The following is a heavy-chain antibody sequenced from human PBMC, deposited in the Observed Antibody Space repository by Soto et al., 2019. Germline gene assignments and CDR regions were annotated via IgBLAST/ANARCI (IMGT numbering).Heavy chain of an antibody. CDR3: ARDPQFYDSSGPGPFDY. D-gene: IGHD3-22*01. V-gene: IGHV1-46*03. J-gene: IGHJ4*02. Sequence: GASVKVSCKASGYTFTSYYMHWVRQAPGQGLEWMGIINPSGGSTSYAQKFQGRVTMTRDTSTSTVYMELSSLRSEDTAVYYCARDPQFYDSSGPGPFDYWGQGTLVTVSS. CDR2: INPSGGST. CDR1: GYTFTSYY.